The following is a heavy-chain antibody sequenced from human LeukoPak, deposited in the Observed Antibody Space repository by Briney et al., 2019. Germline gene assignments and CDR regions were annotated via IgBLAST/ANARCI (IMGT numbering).Heavy chain of an antibody. V-gene: IGHV3-23*01. Sequence: GGSPRLSCAASGFTFTSYVMSWVRQAPGKGLEWVTTISGSGGSTYYADSVKGRFTISRDNSKNTLYLQMSSLTAEDTALYYCAKGAGSSPSNWFDSWGQGTLVTVSS. CDR3: AKGAGSSPSNWFDS. D-gene: IGHD6-6*01. CDR1: GFTFTSYV. CDR2: ISGSGGST. J-gene: IGHJ5*01.